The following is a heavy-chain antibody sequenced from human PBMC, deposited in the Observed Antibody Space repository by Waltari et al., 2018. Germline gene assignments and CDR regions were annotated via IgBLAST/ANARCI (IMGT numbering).Heavy chain of an antibody. Sequence: QVQLQESGPGLVKPSETLSLTCTVSGGSISRYYWSWIRQPAGKGLEWIGRIYTSGSTNYNPSLKSRVTMSVDTSKNQFSLKLSSVTAADTAVYYCAREVRYYDSSGYSYYYYYYMDVWGKGTTVTVSS. D-gene: IGHD3-22*01. V-gene: IGHV4-4*07. CDR1: GGSISRYY. J-gene: IGHJ6*03. CDR3: AREVRYYDSSGYSYYYYYYMDV. CDR2: IYTSGST.